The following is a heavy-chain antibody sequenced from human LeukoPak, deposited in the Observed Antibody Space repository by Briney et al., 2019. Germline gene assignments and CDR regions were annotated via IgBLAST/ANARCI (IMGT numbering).Heavy chain of an antibody. CDR1: GGSFSGYY. D-gene: IGHD3-22*01. V-gene: IGHV4-34*01. CDR3: ARGPGYYDSSGYYYSNWFDP. J-gene: IGHJ5*02. Sequence: PSETLSLTCAVYGGSFSGYYWSWIRQPPGKGLEWIGEINHSGSTNYNPSLKSRVTISVDTSKNQFSLKLSSVTAADTAVYYCARGPGYYDSSGYYYSNWFDPWGQGTLVTVSS. CDR2: INHSGST.